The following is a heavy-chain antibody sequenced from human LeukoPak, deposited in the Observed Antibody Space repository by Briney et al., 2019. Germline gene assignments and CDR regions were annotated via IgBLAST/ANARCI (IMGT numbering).Heavy chain of an antibody. CDR1: GFTFSSYA. CDR3: ARGSSWYYNY. V-gene: IGHV3-30*04. Sequence: GRSLRLSCAASGFTFSSYATHWVRQAPGKGLEWVAVISYDGSNKYYADSVKGRFTISRDNSKNTLYLQMNSLRAEDTAVYYCARGSSWYYNYWGQGTLVTVSS. CDR2: ISYDGSNK. D-gene: IGHD6-13*01. J-gene: IGHJ4*02.